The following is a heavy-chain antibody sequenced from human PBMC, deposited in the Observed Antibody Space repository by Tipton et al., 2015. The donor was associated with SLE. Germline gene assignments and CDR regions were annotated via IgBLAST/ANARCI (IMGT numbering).Heavy chain of an antibody. J-gene: IGHJ3*02. CDR2: IRSKANSYAT. CDR3: TRRVGSSSSDAFDI. V-gene: IGHV3-73*01. D-gene: IGHD6-13*01. CDR1: GFTFSGSA. Sequence: SLRLSCAASGFTFSGSAMHWVRQASGKGLEWVDRIRSKANSYATTYAASVKGRFTISRDDSKNTAYLQMNSLKTEDTAVYYCTRRVGSSSSDAFDIWGQGTMVTVSS.